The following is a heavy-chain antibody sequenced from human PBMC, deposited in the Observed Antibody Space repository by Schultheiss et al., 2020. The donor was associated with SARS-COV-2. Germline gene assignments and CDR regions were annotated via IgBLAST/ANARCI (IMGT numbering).Heavy chain of an antibody. J-gene: IGHJ6*02. D-gene: IGHD6-19*01. CDR1: GGSISSGGYS. CDR3: ARDRQWPLYYYYGMDV. CDR2: IYYSGST. Sequence: SQTLSLTCAVSGGSISSGGYSWSWIRQPPGKGLEWIGYIYYSGSTNYNPSLKSRVTISVDTSKNQFSLKLSSVTAADTAVYYCARDRQWPLYYYYGMDVWGQGTTVTVSS. V-gene: IGHV4-61*08.